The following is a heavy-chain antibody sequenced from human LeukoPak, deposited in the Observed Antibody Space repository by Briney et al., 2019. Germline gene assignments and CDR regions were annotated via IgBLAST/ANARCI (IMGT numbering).Heavy chain of an antibody. CDR2: INHSGST. CDR3: ARDRRVLRYFDWLFLYYFDY. D-gene: IGHD3-9*01. J-gene: IGHJ4*02. Sequence: SETLSLTCAVYGGSFSGYYWGWIRQPPGKGLEWIGEINHSGSTNYNPSLKSRVTISVDTSKNQFSLKLSSVTAADTAVYYCARDRRVLRYFDWLFLYYFDYWGQGTLVTVSS. CDR1: GGSFSGYY. V-gene: IGHV4-34*01.